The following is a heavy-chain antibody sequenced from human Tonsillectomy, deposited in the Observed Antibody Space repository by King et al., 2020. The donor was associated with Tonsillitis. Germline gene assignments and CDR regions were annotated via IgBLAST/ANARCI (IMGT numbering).Heavy chain of an antibody. J-gene: IGHJ6*02. D-gene: IGHD4-17*01. CDR1: GFTFSSSG. V-gene: IGHV3-30*02. Sequence: HVQLVESGGGVVQPGGSLRLSCAASGFTFSSSGMHWVRQAPGKGLEGVAFIRFDGRKKYYADFVKGRFTISRDNSRNTVYLQMDSLRVEDTAVYYCAKDDGDYGRNSSLGLAVGGQGTRVTVPS. CDR2: IRFDGRKK. CDR3: AKDDGDYGRNSSLGLAV.